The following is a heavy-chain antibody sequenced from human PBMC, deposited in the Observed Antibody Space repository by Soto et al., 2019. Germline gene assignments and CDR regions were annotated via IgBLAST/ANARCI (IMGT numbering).Heavy chain of an antibody. CDR2: LYTEGTT. J-gene: IGHJ6*02. D-gene: IGHD3-16*01. Sequence: GGSLRLSCTASGFSFGDYAMAWVRQAPEMGLEWVSILYTEGTTYYADSVKGRFTISRDSSKNTLFLQMDSLRAEDTAVYYCVRPRPSGENYGMDVWGQGTTVTVSS. V-gene: IGHV3-53*01. CDR1: GFSFGDYA. CDR3: VRPRPSGENYGMDV.